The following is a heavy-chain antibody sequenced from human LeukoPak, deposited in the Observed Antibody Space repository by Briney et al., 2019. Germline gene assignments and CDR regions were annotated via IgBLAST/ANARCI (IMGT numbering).Heavy chain of an antibody. CDR1: GDSISSINW. V-gene: IGHV4-4*02. CDR3: ASFRGALSSNWGNSWFDP. Sequence: SETLSLTCAVSGDSISSINWWSWVRQPPGKGLEWIGEIHHSGTANYNPSLKSRLTISVDKSKNQFSLKLSSVTAADTAVYFCASFRGALSSNWGNSWFDPWGQGALVTVSS. CDR2: IHHSGTA. J-gene: IGHJ5*02. D-gene: IGHD7-27*01.